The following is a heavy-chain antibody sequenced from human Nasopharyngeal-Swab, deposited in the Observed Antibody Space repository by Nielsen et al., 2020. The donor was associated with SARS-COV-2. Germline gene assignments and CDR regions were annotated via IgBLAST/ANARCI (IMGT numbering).Heavy chain of an antibody. Sequence: SVKVSCKTSGDTFSRHAIHWVRQAPGQGLEWMGGIIPVLRTTKYAPKFQGRVSITADESTSTAYMELSSLRSEDTALFYCATLGEVSGLDYWGQGSLVTVSS. V-gene: IGHV1-69*13. CDR3: ATLGEVSGLDY. J-gene: IGHJ4*02. D-gene: IGHD6-19*01. CDR1: GDTFSRHA. CDR2: IIPVLRTT.